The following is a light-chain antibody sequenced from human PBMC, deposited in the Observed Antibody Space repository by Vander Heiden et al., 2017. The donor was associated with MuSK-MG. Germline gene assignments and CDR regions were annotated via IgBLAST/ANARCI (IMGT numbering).Light chain of an antibody. J-gene: IGKJ2*01. CDR2: SGS. Sequence: DIVMPQSPPSLPVLPGEPASIPCRSSQSLLHSNGYNYLDWYLQKPGQSPQILIYSGSNRAFGVPDRFSGSASGTDFTLKISRVEAEDVGVYYCKQALQTPYTFGQGTKLEMK. CDR1: QSLLHSNGYNY. V-gene: IGKV2-28*01. CDR3: KQALQTPYT.